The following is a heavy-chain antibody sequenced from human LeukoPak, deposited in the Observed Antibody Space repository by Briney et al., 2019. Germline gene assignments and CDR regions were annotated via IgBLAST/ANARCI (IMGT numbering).Heavy chain of an antibody. Sequence: KPSETLSLTCTVSGGSFSSYHWNWVRQPPGQGLEWLGYIYNTGTTSYHPSLRSRVTISVDTSKNQFSLRLSSVTAADTAVYYCARQGNYYDSSGSTPFDYWGQGTLVTVSS. D-gene: IGHD3-22*01. V-gene: IGHV4-59*08. CDR2: IYNTGTT. CDR3: ARQGNYYDSSGSTPFDY. J-gene: IGHJ4*02. CDR1: GGSFSSYH.